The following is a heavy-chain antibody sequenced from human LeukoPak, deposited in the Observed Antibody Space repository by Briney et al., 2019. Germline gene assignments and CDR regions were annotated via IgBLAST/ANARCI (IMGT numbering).Heavy chain of an antibody. Sequence: SQTLSLTCTVSGGSISSYYWSWIRQPPGKGLEWIGYIYYSGSTNYNPSLKSRVTISVGTSKNQFSLNLSSVTAADTAVYYCARVGAKLTGVGWFFDLWGRGTLVTVSS. V-gene: IGHV4-59*01. J-gene: IGHJ2*01. D-gene: IGHD3-9*01. CDR2: IYYSGST. CDR1: GGSISSYY. CDR3: ARVGAKLTGVGWFFDL.